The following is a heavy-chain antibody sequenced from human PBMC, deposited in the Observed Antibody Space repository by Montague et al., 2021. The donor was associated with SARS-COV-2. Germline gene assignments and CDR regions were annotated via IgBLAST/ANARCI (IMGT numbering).Heavy chain of an antibody. D-gene: IGHD4-11*01. J-gene: IGHJ6*02. CDR3: ACGEVTTRGLIYYYGMDV. Sequence: SETLSLTCTVSGGSIRSSDNYWTWIRQSPRKGLEWIGEINHSGSTNYNPSLKSRVTISVETSKNQFSLKLSSVTAADTAVYYCACGEVTTRGLIYYYGMDVWGQGTTVTVSS. V-gene: IGHV4-39*07. CDR1: GGSIRSSDNY. CDR2: INHSGST.